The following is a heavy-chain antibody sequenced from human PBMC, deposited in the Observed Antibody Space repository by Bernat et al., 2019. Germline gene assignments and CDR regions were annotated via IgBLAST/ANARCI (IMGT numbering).Heavy chain of an antibody. D-gene: IGHD6-13*01. CDR1: GFTFSDYY. CDR2: ISSSSSYT. V-gene: IGHV3-11*06. CDR3: ASRLDLSSSWYGLVLGSYYYGMDV. J-gene: IGHJ6*02. Sequence: QVQLVESGGGLVKPGGSLRLSCAASGFTFSDYYMSWIRQAPGKGLEWVSYISSSSSYTNYADSVKGRFTISRDNAKNSLYLQMNSLRAEDTAVYYCASRLDLSSSWYGLVLGSYYYGMDVWGQGTTVTVSS.